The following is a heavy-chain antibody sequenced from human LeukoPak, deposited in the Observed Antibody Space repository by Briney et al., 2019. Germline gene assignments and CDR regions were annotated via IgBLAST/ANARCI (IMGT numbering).Heavy chain of an antibody. CDR3: ARGPPTYRLYYFDY. V-gene: IGHV4-59*01. Sequence: SETLSLTCTVSGGSISSYYWSWIRQPPGKGLEWIGYIYYSGSTNYNPSPKSRVTISVDTSKNQFSLKLSSVTAADTAVYYCARGPPTYRLYYFDYWGQGTLVTVSS. CDR1: GGSISSYY. CDR2: IYYSGST. J-gene: IGHJ4*02.